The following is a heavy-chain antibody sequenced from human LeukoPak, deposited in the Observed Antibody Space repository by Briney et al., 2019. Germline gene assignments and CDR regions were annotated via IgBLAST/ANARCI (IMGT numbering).Heavy chain of an antibody. CDR1: GFPFSDYY. V-gene: IGHV3-11*01. D-gene: IGHD3-16*01. CDR3: ARAKSIVGVIE. CDR2: ISSSGSTI. J-gene: IGHJ4*02. Sequence: GGSLRLSCAASGFPFSDYYMSWLRQAPGKGLEWVSYISSSGSTISHADSVKGRFTISRDNAKNSLYLQMNSLRAEDTAVYYCARAKSIVGVIEWGQGTLVTVSS.